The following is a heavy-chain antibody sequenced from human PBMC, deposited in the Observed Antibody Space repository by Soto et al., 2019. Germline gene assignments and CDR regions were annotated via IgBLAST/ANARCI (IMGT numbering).Heavy chain of an antibody. CDR3: ARGDKGEQLVPSYYYFDY. J-gene: IGHJ4*02. D-gene: IGHD6-6*01. CDR2: INPSGGST. Sequence: QVQLVPSGAEVKKPGASVKVSCKASGYTFTSYYMHWVRQAPGQGLEWMGIINPSGGSTSYAQKFQGRVTMTRDTSTSTVYMELSSLRSEDTAVYYCARGDKGEQLVPSYYYFDYWGQGTLVTVSS. V-gene: IGHV1-46*01. CDR1: GYTFTSYY.